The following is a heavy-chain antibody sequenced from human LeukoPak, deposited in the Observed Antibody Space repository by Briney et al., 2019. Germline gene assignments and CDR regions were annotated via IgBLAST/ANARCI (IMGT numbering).Heavy chain of an antibody. CDR1: GLTVNTNY. J-gene: IGHJ4*02. Sequence: GGSLRLSCAASGLTVNTNYMSWVRQAPRKGLEWVSVIYSGGTTYYAVSVKGRFTISRDSSKNTLYLQMDSLRAEDTAVYYCARSYDSSGYYYHWGQGTLVTVSA. CDR3: ARSYDSSGYYYH. CDR2: IYSGGTT. D-gene: IGHD3-22*01. V-gene: IGHV3-53*01.